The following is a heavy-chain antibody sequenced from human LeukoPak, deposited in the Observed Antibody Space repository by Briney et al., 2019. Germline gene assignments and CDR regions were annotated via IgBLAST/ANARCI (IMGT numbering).Heavy chain of an antibody. CDR3: ARGRNYYDSSGYWYY. CDR2: INHSGST. J-gene: IGHJ4*02. Sequence: SETLSLTCAVYGGSFSGYYWSWIRQPPGKGLEWIGEINHSGSTNYNPSLKSRVTISVDTSKNQFSLKLSSVTAAGTAVYYCARGRNYYDSSGYWYYWGQGTLVTVSS. V-gene: IGHV4-34*01. CDR1: GGSFSGYY. D-gene: IGHD3-22*01.